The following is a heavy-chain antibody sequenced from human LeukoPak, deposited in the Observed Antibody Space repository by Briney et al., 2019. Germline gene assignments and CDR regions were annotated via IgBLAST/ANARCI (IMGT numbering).Heavy chain of an antibody. V-gene: IGHV4-38-2*02. CDR1: RYSISSGYY. CDR3: ARDKGSGRVFDY. D-gene: IGHD6-19*01. J-gene: IGHJ4*02. Sequence: SETLSLTCAVSRYSISSGYYWGWIRPPPGKGLECIGGIHHSGNTYDNPSLKSRVTISVDMSSNQFSLKLSSVTAADTALYYCARDKGSGRVFDYWGQGILVTVSS. CDR2: IHHSGNT.